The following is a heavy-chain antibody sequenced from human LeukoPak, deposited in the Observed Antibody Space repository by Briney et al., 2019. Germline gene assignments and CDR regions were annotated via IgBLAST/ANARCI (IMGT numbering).Heavy chain of an antibody. CDR3: ARGPVGVWYYDILTGYYYDY. D-gene: IGHD3-9*01. J-gene: IGHJ4*02. CDR1: GYTFTGYY. Sequence: ASVKVSCKASGYTFTGYYMHWVRHAPRQGLEWMGWINPNSGGTNYAQKFQGRVTMTRDTSISTAYMELSRLRSDDTAVYYCARGPVGVWYYDILTGYYYDYWGQGTLVTVSS. V-gene: IGHV1-2*02. CDR2: INPNSGGT.